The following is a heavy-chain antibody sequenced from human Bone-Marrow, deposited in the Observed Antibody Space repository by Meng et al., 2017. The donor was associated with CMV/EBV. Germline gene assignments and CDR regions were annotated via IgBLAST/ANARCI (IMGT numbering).Heavy chain of an antibody. V-gene: IGHV1-8*02. CDR2: MSPETVNT. Sequence: QVQLVQSGAEGKKPGSSVKVSCKASGGTFSSYTISWVRQAPGQGLEWMGWMSPETVNTGYAQKFQGRITMTRDTSITTAYMELSSLTSEDTAIYYCVRTPPKGDSDSWGQGTLVTVSS. CDR1: GGTFSSYT. J-gene: IGHJ4*02. CDR3: VRTPPKGDSDS. D-gene: IGHD1-14*01.